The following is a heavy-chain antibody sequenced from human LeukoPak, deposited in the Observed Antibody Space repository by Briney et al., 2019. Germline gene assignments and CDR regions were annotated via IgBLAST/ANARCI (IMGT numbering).Heavy chain of an antibody. V-gene: IGHV1-8*03. CDR3: ARGPAQAGLLRFLEWFKYYFDY. CDR2: MNPNSGNT. J-gene: IGHJ4*02. Sequence: ASVKVSCKASGYTFTSYDINWVRQATGQGLEWMGWMNPNSGNTGYAQKFQGRVTITRNTSISTTYMELSSLRSEDTAVYYCARGPAQAGLLRFLEWFKYYFDYWGQGTLVTVSS. D-gene: IGHD3-3*01. CDR1: GYTFTSYD.